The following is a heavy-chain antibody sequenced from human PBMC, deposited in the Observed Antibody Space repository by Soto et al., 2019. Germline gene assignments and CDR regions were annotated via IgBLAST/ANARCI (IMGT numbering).Heavy chain of an antibody. V-gene: IGHV3-48*01. CDR1: GFTFSSYS. D-gene: IGHD3-10*01. J-gene: IGHJ3*02. Sequence: EVQLVESGGGLVQPGGSLXLSCAASGFTFSSYSMNWVRQAPGXXLXXVSYISSSSSTIYYADSVKGRFTISXXXXXXXXXXXXXXXXXXXXXXXXCASGLERLRFGELFGALFAFDIWGQGTMVTVSS. CDR3: ASGLERLRFGELFGALFAFDI. CDR2: ISSSSSTI.